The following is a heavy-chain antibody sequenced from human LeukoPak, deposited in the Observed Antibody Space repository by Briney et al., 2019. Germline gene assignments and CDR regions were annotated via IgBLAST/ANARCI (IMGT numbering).Heavy chain of an antibody. V-gene: IGHV4-4*07. J-gene: IGHJ4*02. D-gene: IGHD3-3*01. Sequence: SETLSLTCTVSGGSISSYYWSWIRQPAGKGLEWIGRIYTNGTTNYNPSLKSRVSMSGDTSKNQFSLKLSSVTAADTAVYYCSGTLDITIFGVVPLSLDYWGQGTVVTVSS. CDR2: IYTNGTT. CDR1: GGSISSYY. CDR3: SGTLDITIFGVVPLSLDY.